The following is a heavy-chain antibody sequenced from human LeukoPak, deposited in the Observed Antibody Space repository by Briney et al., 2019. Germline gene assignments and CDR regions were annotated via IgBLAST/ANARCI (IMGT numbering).Heavy chain of an antibody. D-gene: IGHD6-13*01. CDR3: AKVRSSSWYRRGAFDI. J-gene: IGHJ3*02. V-gene: IGHV3-23*01. CDR1: GFTFSSYA. Sequence: PGGSLRLSCAASGFTFSSYAMSWVRQAPGKGLEWVSAISGSGGSTYYADSVKGRFTISRDNSKNTLYLQMNSLRAEDTAVYYCAKVRSSSWYRRGAFDIWGQGTMVTVSS. CDR2: ISGSGGST.